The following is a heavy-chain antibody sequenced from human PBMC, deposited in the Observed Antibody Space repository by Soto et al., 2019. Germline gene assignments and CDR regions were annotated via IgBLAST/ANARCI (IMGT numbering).Heavy chain of an antibody. CDR1: GYSFTSYW. CDR2: IDPSDSYT. CDR3: ARQAHKYQLLYNY. D-gene: IGHD2-2*01. J-gene: IGHJ4*02. V-gene: IGHV5-10-1*01. Sequence: PGESLKISCKGSGYSFTSYWSSWVRQMPGKGLEWMGRIDPSDSYTNCSPSFQGHVTISADRSISTAYLQWSRLKASNTAMYYCARQAHKYQLLYNYWGQGTLVTVSS.